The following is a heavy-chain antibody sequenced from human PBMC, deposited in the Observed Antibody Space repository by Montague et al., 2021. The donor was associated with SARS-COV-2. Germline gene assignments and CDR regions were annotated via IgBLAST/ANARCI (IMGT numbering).Heavy chain of an antibody. J-gene: IGHJ3*02. V-gene: IGHV3-30*04. Sequence: SLRLSCAASGFTFSSYAMHWVRQAPGKGLEWVAAISYDGSNKYYADSVKGRFTISRDNSKNTLYLQMNSLRVEDTAVYHCARTTGTTAFDIWGQGTMVTVSS. D-gene: IGHD1-1*01. CDR2: ISYDGSNK. CDR1: GFTFSSYA. CDR3: ARTTGTTAFDI.